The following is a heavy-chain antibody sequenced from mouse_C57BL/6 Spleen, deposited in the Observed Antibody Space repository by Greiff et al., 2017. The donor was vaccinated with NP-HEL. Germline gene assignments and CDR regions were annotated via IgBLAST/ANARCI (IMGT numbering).Heavy chain of an antibody. D-gene: IGHD2-5*01. J-gene: IGHJ3*01. CDR1: GFTFSNYW. V-gene: IGHV6-3*01. Sequence: EVKLVESGGGLVQPGGSMKLSCVASGFTFSNYWMNWVRQSPEKGLEWVAQIRLKSDNYATPYAESVKGRFTISRDDFKRSVYLQINNFIAEVTGIYYCTAYHSNYVFAYWGQGTLVTVSA. CDR2: IRLKSDNYAT. CDR3: TAYHSNYVFAY.